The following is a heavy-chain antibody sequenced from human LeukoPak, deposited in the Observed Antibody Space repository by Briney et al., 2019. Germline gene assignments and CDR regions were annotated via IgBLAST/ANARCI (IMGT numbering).Heavy chain of an antibody. V-gene: IGHV4-59*08. CDR3: ARAVTGTSMVDY. CDR2: ISYTGST. D-gene: IGHD6-19*01. CDR1: GGSIGGDH. Sequence: SETLSLTCTISGGSIGGDHWSWIRQAPGKGLEWIGYISYTGSTSYNPSLRNRVTISLHTSENQFSLRLTSVTAADTAVYYCARAVTGTSMVDYWGQGTLVAVST. J-gene: IGHJ4*02.